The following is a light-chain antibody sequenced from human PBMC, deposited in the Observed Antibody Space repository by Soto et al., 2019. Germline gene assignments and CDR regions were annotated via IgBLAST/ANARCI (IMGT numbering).Light chain of an antibody. V-gene: IGLV1-40*01. Sequence: QSALTQPPSVSGAPGQRVTISCTGSSSNIGAGYDVHWYQQLPGKAPKLRIYGNNNRPSGVPNRFSGSKSGTSASLAITGLRADDEADYYCPSYASSLSANFVFGTGTKVTVL. J-gene: IGLJ1*01. CDR1: SSNIGAGYD. CDR2: GNN. CDR3: PSYASSLSANFV.